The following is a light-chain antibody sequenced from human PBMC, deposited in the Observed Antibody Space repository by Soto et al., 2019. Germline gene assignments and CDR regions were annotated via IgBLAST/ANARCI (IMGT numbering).Light chain of an antibody. CDR1: SSNIGSNT. V-gene: IGLV1-44*01. Sequence: QSVLTQPPSASGTPGQRVTISCSGSSSNIGSNTVNWYQQLPGTAPKLLIYSNNQRPSGVPDRFSGSKSGTSASLAISGLQSEDEADYYCGAWDDSLNGPYVVFGGGTKVTVL. CDR2: SNN. J-gene: IGLJ2*01. CDR3: GAWDDSLNGPYVV.